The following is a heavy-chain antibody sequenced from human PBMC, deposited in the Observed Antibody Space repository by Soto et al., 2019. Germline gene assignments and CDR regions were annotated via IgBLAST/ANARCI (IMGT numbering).Heavy chain of an antibody. D-gene: IGHD5-18*01. J-gene: IGHJ5*02. CDR3: AKDRSVDTRDWFDP. Sequence: EVQLLESGGSLVQPGGSLRLSCAASGFTFGTYAMNWVRQAPGKGLEWVSGITGSGGSTYYADSVKGRFTISRDNSENTLYLQMTSLRGDDTAVYYCAKDRSVDTRDWFDPWGQGTLVTVSS. CDR1: GFTFGTYA. CDR2: ITGSGGST. V-gene: IGHV3-23*01.